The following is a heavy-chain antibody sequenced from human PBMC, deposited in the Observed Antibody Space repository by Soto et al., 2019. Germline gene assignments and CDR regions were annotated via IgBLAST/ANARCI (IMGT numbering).Heavy chain of an antibody. Sequence: GVSAEPCCKAPRYRFASSAISWARQAPGQGLEWMGWISAYNGNTNYAQKLQGRVTMTTDTSTSTAYMELRSLRSDDTAVYYCARHLGSLTGVVISGLDVWGQGTTVTVSS. J-gene: IGHJ6*02. CDR3: ARHLGSLTGVVISGLDV. V-gene: IGHV1-18*01. CDR1: RYRFASSA. D-gene: IGHD3-3*01. CDR2: ISAYNGNT.